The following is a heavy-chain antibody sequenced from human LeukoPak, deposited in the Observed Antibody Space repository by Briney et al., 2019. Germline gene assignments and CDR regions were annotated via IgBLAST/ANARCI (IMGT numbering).Heavy chain of an antibody. CDR2: IKQDGSEK. Sequence: GGSLRLSCAASGFTFSNSWMSWVRQAPGKGLEWVAKIKQDGSEKYYVDSVKGRFTISRDNAKNSLYLQMTSLRAEDTAVYYCAREYCNRTSCFNFDYWGRGTLVTVSS. V-gene: IGHV3-7*01. J-gene: IGHJ4*02. CDR3: AREYCNRTSCFNFDY. CDR1: GFTFSNSW. D-gene: IGHD2-2*01.